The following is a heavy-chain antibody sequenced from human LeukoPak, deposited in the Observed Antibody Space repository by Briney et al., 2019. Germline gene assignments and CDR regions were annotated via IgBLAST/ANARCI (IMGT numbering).Heavy chain of an antibody. CDR1: GFTFSSYG. V-gene: IGHV3-15*01. J-gene: IGHJ6*03. CDR3: TTDRYCSGGSCYSHYYYYYMDV. Sequence: GGSLRLSCAASGFTFSSYGMHWVRQAPGKGLEWVGRIKSKTDGGTTDYAAPVKGRFTISRDDSKNTLYLQMNSLKTEDTAVYYCTTDRYCSGGSCYSHYYYYYMDVWGKGTTVTVSS. CDR2: IKSKTDGGTT. D-gene: IGHD2-15*01.